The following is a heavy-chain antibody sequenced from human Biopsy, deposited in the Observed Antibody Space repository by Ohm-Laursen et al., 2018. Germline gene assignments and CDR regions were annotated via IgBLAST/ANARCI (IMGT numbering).Heavy chain of an antibody. CDR3: AKVPREELSYYYSMDV. V-gene: IGHV3-23*01. Sequence: SLRLSCAASGISFSRSAMNWVRQAPGKGLEWVSGITASGGTTYYADSVKGRFTNSRDNSNNTLYLQMNSLRDDDTAVYYCAKVPREELSYYYSMDVWGQGTTVTVSS. CDR1: GISFSRSA. D-gene: IGHD1-7*01. CDR2: ITASGGTT. J-gene: IGHJ6*02.